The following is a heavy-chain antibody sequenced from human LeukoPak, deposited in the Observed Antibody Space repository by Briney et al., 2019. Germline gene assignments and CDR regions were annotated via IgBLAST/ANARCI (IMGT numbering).Heavy chain of an antibody. V-gene: IGHV4-34*01. J-gene: IGHJ6*02. CDR3: ARVGITGTTGSYYYYGMDV. CDR2: INHSGST. CDR1: GGSFSGYY. Sequence: SETLSLPCAVYGGSFSGYYWSWIRQPPGKGLEWIGEINHSGSTNYNPSLKSRVTISVDTSKNQFSLKLSSVTAADTAVYYCARVGITGTTGSYYYYGMDVWGQGTTVTVSS. D-gene: IGHD1-7*01.